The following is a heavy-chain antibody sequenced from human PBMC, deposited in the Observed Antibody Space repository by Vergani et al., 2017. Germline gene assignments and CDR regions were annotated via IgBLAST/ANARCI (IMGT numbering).Heavy chain of an antibody. CDR3: ARGGNGYNYGFSYYFDY. J-gene: IGHJ4*02. D-gene: IGHD5-24*01. CDR1: GGSFSGYY. Sequence: QVQLQQWGAGLLKPSETLSLTCAVYGGSFSGYYWSWIRQPPGKGLEWIGEINHSGSTNYNPSLKSRVTISVDTSKNQFSLKVSCVTAAHTAVYYCARGGNGYNYGFSYYFDYWGQGTLVTVSS. V-gene: IGHV4-34*01. CDR2: INHSGST.